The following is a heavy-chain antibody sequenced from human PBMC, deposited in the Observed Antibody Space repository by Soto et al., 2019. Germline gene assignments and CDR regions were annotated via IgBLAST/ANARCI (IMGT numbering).Heavy chain of an antibody. Sequence: SVKVSCKASGFTFTSSSVQWVRQARGQRLEWIGWIVVGSGNTNYAQKFQERVTITRDMSTSTAYMELSSLRSEDTAVYYCAAAPYYDFWSGSYGMDVWGQGTTVTVSS. J-gene: IGHJ6*02. D-gene: IGHD3-3*01. V-gene: IGHV1-58*01. CDR3: AAAPYYDFWSGSYGMDV. CDR1: GFTFTSSS. CDR2: IVVGSGNT.